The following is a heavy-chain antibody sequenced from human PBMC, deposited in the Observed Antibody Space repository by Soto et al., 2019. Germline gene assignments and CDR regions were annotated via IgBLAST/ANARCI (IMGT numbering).Heavy chain of an antibody. CDR3: ARVSGYYYYMDV. Sequence: EVQLVESGGGLVKPGGSLRLSCAASGFTFSSYSMNWVRQAPGKGLEWVSSISSSSSYIYYADSVKGRFTISRDNAKNSLYLQMNSLRAEDTAAYYCARVSGYYYYMDVWGKGTTVTVSS. J-gene: IGHJ6*03. CDR2: ISSSSSYI. V-gene: IGHV3-21*01. D-gene: IGHD3-10*01. CDR1: GFTFSSYS.